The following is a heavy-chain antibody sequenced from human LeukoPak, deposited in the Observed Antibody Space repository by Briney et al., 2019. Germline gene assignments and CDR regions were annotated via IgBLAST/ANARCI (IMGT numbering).Heavy chain of an antibody. CDR1: GFTVSSYY. CDR3: ARDIVGATGDAFDI. V-gene: IGHV3-53*01. CDR2: IYSGGST. D-gene: IGHD1-26*01. Sequence: PGGSLRLSCAASGFTVSSYYMSWVRQAPGKGLEWVSVIYSGGSTYYADSVKGRFTISRDNSKNTLYLQMNSLRAEDTAVYYCARDIVGATGDAFDIWGQGTMVTVSS. J-gene: IGHJ3*02.